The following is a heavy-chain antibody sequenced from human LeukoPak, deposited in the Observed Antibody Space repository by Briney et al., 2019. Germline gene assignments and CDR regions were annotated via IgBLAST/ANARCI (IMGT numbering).Heavy chain of an antibody. V-gene: IGHV4-59*01. CDR3: ARDEGRGAFEI. CDR1: GGSISSFY. Sequence: SQTLSLTCTVSGGSISSFYWSWIRQPPGKGLEWIGYIHYSGSTNYNTSLKSRVTISVDTSKNQFSLKLSSVTAADTAVYYCARDEGRGAFEIWGQGTMVTVSS. CDR2: IHYSGST. J-gene: IGHJ3*02.